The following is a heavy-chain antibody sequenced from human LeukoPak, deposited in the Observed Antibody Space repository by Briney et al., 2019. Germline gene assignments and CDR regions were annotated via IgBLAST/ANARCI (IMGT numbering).Heavy chain of an antibody. D-gene: IGHD3-3*01. CDR2: ISYDGSNK. CDR1: GFTFSSYA. Sequence: GGSLRLSCAASGFTFSSYAMHWVRQAPGKGPEWVAVISYDGSNKYYADSVKGRFTISRDNSKNTLYLQMNSLRAEDTAVYYCARVRGLRFLEWLPDFDYWGQGALVTVSS. J-gene: IGHJ4*02. CDR3: ARVRGLRFLEWLPDFDY. V-gene: IGHV3-30-3*01.